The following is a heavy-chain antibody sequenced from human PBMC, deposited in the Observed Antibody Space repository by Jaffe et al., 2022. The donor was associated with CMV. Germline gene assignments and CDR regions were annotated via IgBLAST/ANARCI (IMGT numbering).Heavy chain of an antibody. CDR3: ARIDDYGDYDEVNPDAFDI. V-gene: IGHV2-26*01. CDR2: IFSNDEK. J-gene: IGHJ3*02. Sequence: QVTLKESGPVLVKPTETLTLTCTVSGFSLSNARMGVSWIRQPPGKALEWLAHIFSNDEKSYSTSLKSRLTISKDTSKSQVVLTMTNMDPVDTATYYCARIDDYGDYDEVNPDAFDIWGQGTMVTVSS. CDR1: GFSLSNARMG. D-gene: IGHD4-17*01.